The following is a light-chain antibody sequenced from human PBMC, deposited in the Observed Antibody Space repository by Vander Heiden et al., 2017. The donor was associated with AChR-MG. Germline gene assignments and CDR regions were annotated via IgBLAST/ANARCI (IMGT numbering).Light chain of an antibody. Sequence: EVVLTQSPDTLSLSPGERATLSCRASQSVNTTVVAGNQQRPGRAPRLIMYGKSNRDSGNKDRFSGSGSGTDCALAIYRLEQDDWSVDFCQNVYNVGQGTELEIK. V-gene: IGKV3-20*01. CDR1: QSVNTTV. J-gene: IGKJ2*01. CDR3: QNVYN. CDR2: GKS.